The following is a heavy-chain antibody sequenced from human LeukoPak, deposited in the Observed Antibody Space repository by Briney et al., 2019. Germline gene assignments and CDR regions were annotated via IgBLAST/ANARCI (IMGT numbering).Heavy chain of an antibody. CDR1: GFTFSDSW. Sequence: GGSLRLSCAASGFTFSDSWMHWVRQVPGKGLVSVSLIRSDGSVSYYADSVKGRFTISRDNSNNTLYLQMNSLRAEDTAVYYCARGPHYYDSFWVYWGQGTLVTVSS. J-gene: IGHJ4*02. D-gene: IGHD3-22*01. CDR3: ARGPHYYDSFWVY. CDR2: IRSDGSVS. V-gene: IGHV3-74*01.